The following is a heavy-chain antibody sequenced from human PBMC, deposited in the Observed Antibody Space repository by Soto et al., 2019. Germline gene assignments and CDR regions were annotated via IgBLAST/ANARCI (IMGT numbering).Heavy chain of an antibody. CDR2: INHSGST. Sequence: QVQLQQWGAGLLKPSETLSLTCAVYGGSFSGYYWSWIRQPPGKGLEWIGEINHSGSTNYNPSLKXXVXIXXDTSKNQFSLKLSSVTAADTAVYYCARGRMGYFQHWGQGTLVTVSS. CDR1: GGSFSGYY. V-gene: IGHV4-34*01. J-gene: IGHJ1*01. D-gene: IGHD2-8*01. CDR3: ARGRMGYFQH.